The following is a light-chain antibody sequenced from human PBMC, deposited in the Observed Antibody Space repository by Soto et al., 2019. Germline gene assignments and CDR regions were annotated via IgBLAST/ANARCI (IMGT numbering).Light chain of an antibody. Sequence: QSVLTQPPSVSVAPGQRVTISCTGSSSNIGAGYDVHWYQQLPGTAPKLLIYGNSNRPSGVPDRFSGSKSGTSAFLAITGLQAEDEADYYCQSYDSSVSGSVVFGGETKLTVL. CDR1: SSNIGAGYD. CDR3: QSYDSSVSGSVV. CDR2: GNS. V-gene: IGLV1-40*01. J-gene: IGLJ2*01.